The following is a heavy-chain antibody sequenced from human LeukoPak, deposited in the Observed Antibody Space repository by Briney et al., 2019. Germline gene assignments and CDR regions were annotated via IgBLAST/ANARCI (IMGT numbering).Heavy chain of an antibody. V-gene: IGHV1-46*01. CDR1: GYTFTSYY. CDR2: INPSGGST. D-gene: IGHD3-16*01. Sequence: ASVKVSCKASGYTFTSYYMHWVRQAPGQGLEWMGIINPSGGSTSYAQKFQGRVTITADESTSTAYMELSSLRSEDTAVYYCALTYPGNWFDPWGQGTLVTVSS. CDR3: ALTYPGNWFDP. J-gene: IGHJ5*02.